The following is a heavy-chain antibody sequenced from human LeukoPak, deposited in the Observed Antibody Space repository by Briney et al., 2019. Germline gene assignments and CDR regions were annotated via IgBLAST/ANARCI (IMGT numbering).Heavy chain of an antibody. CDR3: GGNYDSSGYYYGYYYYGMDV. CDR2: ISSSSSYI. V-gene: IGHV3-21*01. CDR1: GFTFSSYS. D-gene: IGHD3-22*01. J-gene: IGHJ6*02. Sequence: GGSLRLSCAASGFTFSSYSMNWVRQAPGKGLEWVSSISSSSSYIYYADSVKGRFTISRDNAKNSLYLQMNSLRAEDTAVYYCGGNYDSSGYYYGYYYYGMDVWGQGTTVTVSS.